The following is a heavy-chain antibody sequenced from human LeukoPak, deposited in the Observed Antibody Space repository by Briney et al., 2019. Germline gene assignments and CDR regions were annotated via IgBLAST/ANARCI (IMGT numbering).Heavy chain of an antibody. D-gene: IGHD3-10*01. CDR2: INPNSGGT. J-gene: IGHJ6*02. Sequence: ASVKVSCKASRYTFTGSYMHWVRQAPGQGLEWMGWINPNSGGTNYAQKFQGRVTMTRDTSISTAYMELSRLRSDDTAVYYCARTYYYGSGSYYTHYYGMDVWGQGTTVTVSS. CDR1: RYTFTGSY. V-gene: IGHV1-2*02. CDR3: ARTYYYGSGSYYTHYYGMDV.